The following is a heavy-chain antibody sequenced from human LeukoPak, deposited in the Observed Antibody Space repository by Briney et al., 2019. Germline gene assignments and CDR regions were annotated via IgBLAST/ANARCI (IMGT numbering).Heavy chain of an antibody. CDR3: ARDNAQGHNYYGSGSYDY. V-gene: IGHV3-48*02. D-gene: IGHD3-10*01. CDR2: ISSSSSTI. Sequence: GGSLRLSCAASGVTFSNYAMNWVRQAPGKGLEWVSYISSSSSTIYYADSVKGRFTISRDNAKNSLYLQVNSLRDEDTAVYYCARDNAQGHNYYGSGSYDYWGQGTLVTVSS. CDR1: GVTFSNYA. J-gene: IGHJ4*02.